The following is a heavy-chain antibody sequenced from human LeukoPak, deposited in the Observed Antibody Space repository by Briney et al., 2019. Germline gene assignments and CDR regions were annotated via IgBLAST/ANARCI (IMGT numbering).Heavy chain of an antibody. D-gene: IGHD2-2*01. CDR3: ARHPSCSSTSCSDY. CDR1: GGSISSSSYY. V-gene: IGHV4-39*01. Sequence: SETLSLTCTASGGSISSSSYYWGWIRQPPGKGLEWIGSIYYSGSTYYNPSLKSRVTISVDTSKNQFSLKLSSVTAADTAVYYCARHPSCSSTSCSDYWGQGTLVTVSS. CDR2: IYYSGST. J-gene: IGHJ4*02.